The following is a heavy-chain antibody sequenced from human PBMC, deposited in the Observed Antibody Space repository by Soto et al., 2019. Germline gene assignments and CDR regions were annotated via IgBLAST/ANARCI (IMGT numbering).Heavy chain of an antibody. V-gene: IGHV1-18*01. J-gene: IGHJ5*02. Sequence: SVKVSCKASGNTFTNFGVTWVRQAPGQGLEWMGWISAYTDDPNYAQKFQGRVTMTIDTSTSTAYLDLRSLTSDDTAVYYCARVIPGAEAWFDPWGQGTLVTVSS. D-gene: IGHD2-2*01. CDR3: ARVIPGAEAWFDP. CDR1: GNTFTNFG. CDR2: ISAYTDDP.